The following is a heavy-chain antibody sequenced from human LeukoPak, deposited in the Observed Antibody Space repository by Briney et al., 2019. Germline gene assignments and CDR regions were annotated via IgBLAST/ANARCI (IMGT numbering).Heavy chain of an antibody. D-gene: IGHD3-22*01. V-gene: IGHV1-69*13. J-gene: IGHJ4*02. CDR1: GGTFSSYA. CDR2: IIPIFGTA. Sequence: ASVKVSCKASGGTFSSYAISWVRQAPGQGLEWMGGIIPIFGTANYAQKFQGRVTITADESTSTAYMELSSLRSEDTAVYYCASPRYDSSGLDYWGQGTLVTVSS. CDR3: ASPRYDSSGLDY.